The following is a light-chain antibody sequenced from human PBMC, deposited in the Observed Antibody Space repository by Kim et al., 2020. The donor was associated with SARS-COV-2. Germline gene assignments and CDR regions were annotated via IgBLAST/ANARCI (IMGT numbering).Light chain of an antibody. CDR1: SLRNYF. V-gene: IGLV3-19*01. CDR3: NSRDTSGDWS. J-gene: IGLJ2*01. Sequence: VALGQTVRITCQGYSLRNYFATWYQQKPGQAPVLVIYGKNNRPSGIPDRFSGSSSGNTASLTIAGTQAEDEADYYCNSRDTSGDWSFGGGTQLTVL. CDR2: GKN.